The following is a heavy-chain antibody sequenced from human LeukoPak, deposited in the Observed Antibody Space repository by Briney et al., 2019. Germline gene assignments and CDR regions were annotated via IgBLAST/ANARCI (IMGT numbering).Heavy chain of an antibody. Sequence: GGSLRLSCAASGFTFSSYSMSWVRQAPGKGLEWVSYISRSSSTIYYADSVKGRFTISRDNAKNSLYLQMNSLRAEDTAVYYCARVVIGVVLNYYYYYMDVWGKGTTVTVSS. CDR1: GFTFSSYS. CDR2: ISRSSSTI. CDR3: ARVVIGVVLNYYYYYMDV. V-gene: IGHV3-48*01. D-gene: IGHD2/OR15-2a*01. J-gene: IGHJ6*03.